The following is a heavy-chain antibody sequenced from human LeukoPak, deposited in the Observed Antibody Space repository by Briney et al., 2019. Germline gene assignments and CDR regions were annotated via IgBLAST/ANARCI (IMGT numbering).Heavy chain of an antibody. CDR2: IYSGGST. V-gene: IGHV3-53*01. Sequence: PGGSLRLSCAASGFTVSSNYMSWVRQAPGKGLEWVSVIYSGGSTYYADSVKGRFTISRDNSKNTLYLQMNSLRVEDTAVYYCAKGGLLAHFDYWGQGALVTVSS. CDR1: GFTVSSNY. CDR3: AKGGLLAHFDY. J-gene: IGHJ4*02. D-gene: IGHD3-10*01.